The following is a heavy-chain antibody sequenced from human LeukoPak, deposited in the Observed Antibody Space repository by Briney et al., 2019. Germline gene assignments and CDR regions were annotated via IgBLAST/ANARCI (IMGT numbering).Heavy chain of an antibody. Sequence: GGSLRLSCAASRFTPSSYVMNWVRHAPGKGLEWVSGISVSGDNTYYADSVRGRFTISRDNSNNTLYLQMNSLRVEDTAVYYCANYNYYDTSGPSWGQGTLVTVSS. V-gene: IGHV3-23*01. CDR2: ISVSGDNT. CDR3: ANYNYYDTSGPS. J-gene: IGHJ5*02. D-gene: IGHD3-22*01. CDR1: RFTPSSYV.